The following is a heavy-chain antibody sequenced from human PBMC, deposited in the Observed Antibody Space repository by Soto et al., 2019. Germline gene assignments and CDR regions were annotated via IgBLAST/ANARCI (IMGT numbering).Heavy chain of an antibody. D-gene: IGHD4-17*01. CDR2: INPNSGNT. Sequence: ASVKVSCKASGNTFTNYYIHWVRQATGQGLEWMGRINPNSGNTGYAQKFQGRVTMTRNTSISTAYMELSSLRSEDTAVYYCARTLYGDNVDYWGQGTLVTVSS. CDR3: ARTLYGDNVDY. J-gene: IGHJ4*02. V-gene: IGHV1-8*01. CDR1: GNTFTNYY.